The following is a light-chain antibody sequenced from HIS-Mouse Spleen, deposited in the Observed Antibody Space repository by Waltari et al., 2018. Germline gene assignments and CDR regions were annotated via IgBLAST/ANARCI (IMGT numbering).Light chain of an antibody. CDR1: QSVSSSY. CDR3: QQYNNWPPLT. J-gene: IGKJ4*01. CDR2: GAS. Sequence: EIVLTQSPGTLSLSPGERATLSCRASQSVSSSYLAWYQQKPGQAPRLLIYGASIRATGIPARFSGSGSGTEFTLTISILQSEDFAVYYCQQYNNWPPLTFGGGTKVEIK. V-gene: IGKV3D-15*03.